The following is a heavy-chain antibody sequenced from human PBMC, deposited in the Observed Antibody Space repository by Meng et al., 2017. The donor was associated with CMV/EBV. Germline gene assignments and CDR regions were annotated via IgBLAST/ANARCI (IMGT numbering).Heavy chain of an antibody. CDR3: ARDIIGSGTYYYYGMDV. D-gene: IGHD3-3*01. CDR2: IIPILGTA. J-gene: IGHJ6*02. Sequence: SVKVSCKASGGTFSSYTISWVRQAPGQGLEWMGRIIPILGTANYAQKFQGRVTITTDESTSTAYMELSSLRSEDTAVYYCARDIIGSGTYYYYGMDVWGQGTTVTVSS. CDR1: GGTFSSYT. V-gene: IGHV1-69*16.